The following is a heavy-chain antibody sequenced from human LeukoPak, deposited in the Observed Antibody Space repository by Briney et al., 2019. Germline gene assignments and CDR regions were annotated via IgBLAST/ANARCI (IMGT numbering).Heavy chain of an antibody. Sequence: SETLSLTCAVYGGSFSGYYWSWIRQPPGKGLEWIGEINHSGSTNYNPSLKSRVTISVDTSKNQFSLKLSSVTAADTAVYYCARPQYGSGWYNFDYWGQGTLVTVSS. CDR3: ARPQYGSGWYNFDY. V-gene: IGHV4-34*01. D-gene: IGHD6-19*01. CDR2: INHSGST. CDR1: GGSFSGYY. J-gene: IGHJ4*02.